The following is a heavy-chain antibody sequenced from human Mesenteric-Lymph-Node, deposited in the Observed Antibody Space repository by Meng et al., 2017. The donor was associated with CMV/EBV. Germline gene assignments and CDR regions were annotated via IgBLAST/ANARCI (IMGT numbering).Heavy chain of an antibody. CDR1: GFTFSSYG. CDR2: IRYDGSNK. V-gene: IGHV3-30*02. Sequence: GESLKISCAASGFTFSSYGMHWVRQAPGKGLEWVAFIRYDGSNKYYADSVKGRFTISRDNSKNTLYLQMNSLRSDDTAVYYCASVGVGATLPFDYWGQGTLVTVSS. J-gene: IGHJ4*02. D-gene: IGHD1-26*01. CDR3: ASVGVGATLPFDY.